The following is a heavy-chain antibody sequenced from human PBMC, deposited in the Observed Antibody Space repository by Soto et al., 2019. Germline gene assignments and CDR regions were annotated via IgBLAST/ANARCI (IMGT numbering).Heavy chain of an antibody. Sequence: GGSLRLSCAASGFTFSSYAMSWVRQAPGKGLEWVSAISGSGGSTYYADSVKGRFTISRDNSKNTLYLQMNSLRAEDTAVYYCAKDGSLPLTGGIYWYFDLWGRGTLVTVSS. CDR3: AKDGSLPLTGGIYWYFDL. V-gene: IGHV3-23*01. CDR1: GFTFSSYA. D-gene: IGHD7-27*01. CDR2: ISGSGGST. J-gene: IGHJ2*01.